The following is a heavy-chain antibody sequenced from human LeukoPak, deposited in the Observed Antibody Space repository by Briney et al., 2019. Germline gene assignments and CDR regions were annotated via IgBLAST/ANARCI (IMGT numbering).Heavy chain of an antibody. J-gene: IGHJ4*02. CDR2: IKQDGSEK. CDR3: ASHGYNSVWSLDD. CDR1: GFTFSTYW. D-gene: IGHD6-19*01. Sequence: GGALRLSCAASGFTFSTYWMSWVRQAPGKGLEWVPNIKQDGSEKYYVDSVKGRFTISRDNAKNSLYLQMNSLGAEDTAVYYCASHGYNSVWSLDDWGQGALVTVSS. V-gene: IGHV3-7*01.